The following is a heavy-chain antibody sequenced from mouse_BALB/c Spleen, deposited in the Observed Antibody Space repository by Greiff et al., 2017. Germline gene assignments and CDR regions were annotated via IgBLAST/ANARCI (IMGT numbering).Heavy chain of an antibody. V-gene: IGHV5-12-2*01. Sequence: EVQRVESGGGLVQPGGSLKLSCAASGFTFSSYTMSWVRQTPEKRLEWVAYISNGGGSTYYPDTVKGRFTITRDNAKNTLYLQMSSLKSEDTAMYYCARNCDSSSYGYFDVWGAGTTVTVSS. D-gene: IGHD1-1*01. CDR2: ISNGGGST. CDR1: GFTFSSYT. CDR3: ARNCDSSSYGYFDV. J-gene: IGHJ1*01.